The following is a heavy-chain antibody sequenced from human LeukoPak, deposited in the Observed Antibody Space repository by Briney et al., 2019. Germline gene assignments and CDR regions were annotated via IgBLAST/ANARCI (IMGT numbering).Heavy chain of an antibody. CDR2: ISSSSSYI. V-gene: IGHV3-21*01. CDR1: GFTFSSYS. J-gene: IGHJ3*02. D-gene: IGHD6-19*01. CDR3: AAIENLAVAGVDAFDI. Sequence: PGGSLRLSCAASGFTFSSYSMNWVRRAPGKGLEWVSSISSSSSYIYYADSVKGRFTISRDNAKNSLYLQMNSLRAEDTAVYYCAAIENLAVAGVDAFDIWGQGTMVTVSS.